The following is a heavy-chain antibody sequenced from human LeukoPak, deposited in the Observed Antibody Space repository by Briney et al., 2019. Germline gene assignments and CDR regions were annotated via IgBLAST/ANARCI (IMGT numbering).Heavy chain of an antibody. CDR3: ARHLGGWARDRSGDAFDI. CDR2: IYHSGST. J-gene: IGHJ3*02. Sequence: SETLSLTCAVSGGSISSGGYSWSWIRQPPGKGLEWIGYIYHSGSTYYNPSLKSRVTISVDRSKNQFSLKLSSVTAADTAVYYCARHLGGWARDRSGDAFDIWGQGTMVTVSS. V-gene: IGHV4-30-2*01. D-gene: IGHD1-26*01. CDR1: GGSISSGGYS.